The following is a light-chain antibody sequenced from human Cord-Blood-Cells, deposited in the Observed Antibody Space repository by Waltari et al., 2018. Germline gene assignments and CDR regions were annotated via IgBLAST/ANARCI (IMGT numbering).Light chain of an antibody. CDR1: KLGDKY. CDR3: QAWDSSNWV. CDR2: QDS. J-gene: IGLJ3*02. V-gene: IGLV3-1*01. Sequence: SYELTQPPSVSVSPGQTASITCSADKLGDKYACWYQQKPGQSPVLVIYQDSKRPSGIPERFSGSNSGNTATLTISGTQAMDEADYYCQAWDSSNWVFGGGTKLTVL.